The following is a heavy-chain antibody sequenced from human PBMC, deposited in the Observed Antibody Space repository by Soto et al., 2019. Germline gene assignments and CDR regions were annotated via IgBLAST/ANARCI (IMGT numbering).Heavy chain of an antibody. D-gene: IGHD3-3*01. CDR2: IWYDGSNK. Sequence: GGSLRLSCAASGFTFSSYGMHWVRQAPGKGLEWVAVIWYDGSNKYYADSVKGRFTISRDNSKNSLYLQMNSLRAEDTAVYYCAKENLEWLSGPHYWGQGTLVNVSS. J-gene: IGHJ4*02. CDR3: AKENLEWLSGPHY. V-gene: IGHV3-33*06. CDR1: GFTFSSYG.